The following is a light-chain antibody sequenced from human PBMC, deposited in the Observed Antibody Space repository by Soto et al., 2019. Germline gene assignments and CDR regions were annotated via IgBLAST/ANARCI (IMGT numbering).Light chain of an antibody. J-gene: IGKJ2*01. CDR2: GVS. V-gene: IGKV1-39*01. CDR3: QQGYSTPS. CDR1: QSVSNY. Sequence: DIQMTQSPSSLSASVGDRVTITCRASQSVSNYLNWYQQKPGKVPKLLIYGVSSLQSGVPSRFSGSGSGTDFTLTISSLQREDCATYYCQQGYSTPSFGQGTKLEIK.